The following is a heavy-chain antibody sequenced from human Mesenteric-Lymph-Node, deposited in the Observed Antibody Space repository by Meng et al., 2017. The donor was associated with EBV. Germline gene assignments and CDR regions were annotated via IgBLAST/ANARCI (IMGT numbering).Heavy chain of an antibody. Sequence: QVELVQSGAEWKKPGSSVKVSCKGSGDSFNNFGISWVRQAPGQGLEWMGDITPVFGIANYAESFQGRVTISADTSTRTTYMDLSSLRSDDTAVYYCVRDLWLRIGECVWGQGTLVTVSS. CDR3: VRDLWLRIGECV. V-gene: IGHV1-69*17. D-gene: IGHD5-12*01. CDR2: ITPVFGIA. CDR1: GDSFNNFG. J-gene: IGHJ4*02.